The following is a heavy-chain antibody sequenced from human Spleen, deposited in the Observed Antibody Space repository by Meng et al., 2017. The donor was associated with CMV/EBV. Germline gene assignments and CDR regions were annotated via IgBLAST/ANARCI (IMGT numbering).Heavy chain of an antibody. CDR2: IHPNTGDS. V-gene: IGHV1-2*02. D-gene: IGHD2-21*01. J-gene: IGHJ4*02. CDR3: TRAPLAQPQDY. CDR1: GYTFTAYY. Sequence: CKASGYTFTAYYIHGVRQAPGQGLEYMGWIHPNTGDSNSPQNFRGRVTMTRATSISTAYMELSSLTSDDTAIYYCTRAPLAQPQDYWGQGTLVTVSS.